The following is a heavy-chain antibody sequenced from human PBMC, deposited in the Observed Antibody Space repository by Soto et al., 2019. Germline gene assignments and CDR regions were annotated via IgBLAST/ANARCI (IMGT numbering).Heavy chain of an antibody. Sequence: EVQLVESGGGLVQPGGSLRLSCAASGLTVSSNYMSWVRQAPGKGLEWVSVIYSGGSTYYADSVKGRFTISRDNSKNTLYLQMNSLRAEDTAVYYCARDSSGSLYYYMAVWGKGTTVTVSS. J-gene: IGHJ6*03. D-gene: IGHD3-10*01. CDR3: ARDSSGSLYYYMAV. CDR1: GLTVSSNY. V-gene: IGHV3-66*01. CDR2: IYSGGST.